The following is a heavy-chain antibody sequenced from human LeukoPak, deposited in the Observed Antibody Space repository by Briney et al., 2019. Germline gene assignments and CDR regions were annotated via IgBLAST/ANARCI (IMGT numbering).Heavy chain of an antibody. CDR1: GYSFTSYW. J-gene: IGHJ4*02. Sequence: GESLKISCKGSGYSFTSYWIGWVRQMPGKGLEWMGIIYPGDSDTRYSPSFQGQVTISADKSISTAYLQWSSLKASDTAMYYCARQKRNYYDSSGYYGGFDYWGQGTLVTVSS. CDR2: IYPGDSDT. CDR3: ARQKRNYYDSSGYYGGFDY. V-gene: IGHV5-51*01. D-gene: IGHD3-22*01.